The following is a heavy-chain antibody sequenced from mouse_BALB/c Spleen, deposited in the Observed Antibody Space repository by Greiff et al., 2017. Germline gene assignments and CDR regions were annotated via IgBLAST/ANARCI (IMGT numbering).Heavy chain of an antibody. D-gene: IGHD2-14*01. CDR3: ARAGYRYDGGDFDY. CDR2: INPYNGGT. Sequence: VHVKQSGPELVKPGASMKISCKASGYSFTGYTMNWVKQSHGKNLEWIGLINPYNGGTSYNQKFKGKATLTVDKSSSTAYMELLSLTSEDSAVYYCARAGYRYDGGDFDYWGQGTTLTVSS. CDR1: GYSFTGYT. V-gene: IGHV1-18*01. J-gene: IGHJ2*01.